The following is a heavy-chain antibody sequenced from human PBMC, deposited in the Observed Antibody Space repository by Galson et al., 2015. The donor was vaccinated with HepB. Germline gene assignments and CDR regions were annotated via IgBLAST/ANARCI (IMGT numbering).Heavy chain of an antibody. D-gene: IGHD3-9*01. J-gene: IGHJ6*02. CDR1: GFTFSTSA. CDR3: ARGKTGYQSNYYYYGMDV. V-gene: IGHV1-58*01. Sequence: SVKVSCKASGFTFSTSAVQWVRQARGQRLEWIGWIVGGSGGTNYAQKFQERVTITRDMSTSTAYMELSSLRSEDTAVYYCARGKTGYQSNYYYYGMDVWGQGTTVTVSS. CDR2: IVGGSGGT.